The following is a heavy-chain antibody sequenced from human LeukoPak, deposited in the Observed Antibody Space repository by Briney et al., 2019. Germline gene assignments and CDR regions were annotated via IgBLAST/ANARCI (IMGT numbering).Heavy chain of an antibody. CDR2: INPNSGGT. Sequence: GASVKVSCKASGYTFTGYYMHWVRQAPGQGLEWMAWINPNSGGTNYAQKFQGRVTMTRDTSISTAYMELSRLTSDDTAVYYCAPAPLGLPFDYWGQGSLVTVSS. V-gene: IGHV1-2*02. CDR1: GYTFTGYY. D-gene: IGHD2-2*01. CDR3: APAPLGLPFDY. J-gene: IGHJ4*02.